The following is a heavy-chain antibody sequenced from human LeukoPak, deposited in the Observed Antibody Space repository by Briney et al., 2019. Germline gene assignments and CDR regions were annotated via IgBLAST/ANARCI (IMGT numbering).Heavy chain of an antibody. V-gene: IGHV3-11*01. Sequence: GGSLRLSCAASGFTFSDYYMSWIRQAPGKGLERVSYISSSGSTLYYADSVKGRITISRDNAKNSLYLQMNSLRAEDTAVYYCARRRYNWNAIDYWGQGTLVTVSS. J-gene: IGHJ4*02. CDR3: ARRRYNWNAIDY. D-gene: IGHD1-20*01. CDR1: GFTFSDYY. CDR2: ISSSGSTL.